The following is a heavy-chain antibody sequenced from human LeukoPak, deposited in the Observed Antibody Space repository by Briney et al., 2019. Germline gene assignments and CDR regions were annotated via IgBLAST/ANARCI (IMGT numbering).Heavy chain of an antibody. CDR2: ISSSSSYI. CDR1: GFTFSSYS. J-gene: IGHJ4*02. D-gene: IGHD6-19*01. Sequence: PGGSLRLSCAASGFTFSSYSMNWVRQAPGKGLEWVSSISSSSSYIYYADSVKGRFTISRDNSKNTLYLQMNSLRAEDTAVYYCAKEVTVAGRFDYWGQGTLVTVSS. CDR3: AKEVTVAGRFDY. V-gene: IGHV3-21*04.